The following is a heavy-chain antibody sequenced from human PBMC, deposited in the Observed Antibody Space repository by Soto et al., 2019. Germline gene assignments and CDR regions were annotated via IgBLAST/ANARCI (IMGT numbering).Heavy chain of an antibody. Sequence: SVKVSCKASGYTFSSHAISWVRQAPGQGHEWMGGIIPIFGTANYAQKFQGRVTITADESTSTAYMELSSLRSEDTAVYYCASDSIWSPASTTVTFHWFDPWGQGSLVTVSS. CDR2: IIPIFGTA. D-gene: IGHD4-17*01. CDR3: ASDSIWSPASTTVTFHWFDP. CDR1: GYTFSSHA. V-gene: IGHV1-69*13. J-gene: IGHJ5*02.